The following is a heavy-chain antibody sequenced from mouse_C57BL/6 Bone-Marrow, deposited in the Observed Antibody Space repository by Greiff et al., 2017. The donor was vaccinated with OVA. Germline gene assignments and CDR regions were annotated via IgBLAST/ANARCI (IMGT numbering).Heavy chain of an antibody. D-gene: IGHD3-2*02. Sequence: EVNVVESGGGLVKPGGSLKLSCAASGFTFSSYAMSWVRQTPEKRLEWVATISDGGSYTYYPDNVKGRFTISRDNAKNNLYLQMSHLKSEDTAMYYCARDSQARYYFDYWGQGTTLTVSS. CDR1: GFTFSSYA. V-gene: IGHV5-4*01. CDR2: ISDGGSYT. J-gene: IGHJ2*01. CDR3: ARDSQARYYFDY.